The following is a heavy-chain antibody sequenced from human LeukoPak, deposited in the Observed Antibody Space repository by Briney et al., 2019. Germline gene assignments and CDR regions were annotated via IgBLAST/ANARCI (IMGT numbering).Heavy chain of an antibody. V-gene: IGHV1-2*02. Sequence: ASVKVSCKASGYTFTGYYMHWVRQAPGQGLEWMGWINHNSGGTNYAQKFQGRVTMTRDTSISTAYMELSRLRSDDTAVYYCARDRRIGIADDYWGQGTLVTVSS. J-gene: IGHJ4*02. CDR1: GYTFTGYY. CDR3: ARDRRIGIADDY. D-gene: IGHD6-13*01. CDR2: INHNSGGT.